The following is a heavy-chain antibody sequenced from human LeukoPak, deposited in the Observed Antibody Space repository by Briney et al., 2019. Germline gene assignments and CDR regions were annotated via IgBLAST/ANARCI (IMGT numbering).Heavy chain of an antibody. J-gene: IGHJ4*02. D-gene: IGHD5-24*01. CDR3: ARQLPHGYNFYY. V-gene: IGHV1-2*06. CDR2: INPNSGGT. Sequence: ASVKVSCKASGYTFTGYYMHWVRQAPGQGVKWMGRINPNSGGTNYAQKFQGRVTMTRDTSISTAYMELSRLRSDDTAVYYCARQLPHGYNFYYWGQGTLVTVSS. CDR1: GYTFTGYY.